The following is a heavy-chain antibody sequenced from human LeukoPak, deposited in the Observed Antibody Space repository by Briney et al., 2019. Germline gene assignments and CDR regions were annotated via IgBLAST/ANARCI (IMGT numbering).Heavy chain of an antibody. D-gene: IGHD5-18*01. J-gene: IGHJ4*02. Sequence: SVKVSCKASGGTFSSYAISWVRQAPGQGHEWMGRIIPIFGIANYAQKFQGRVTITADKSTSTAYMELSSLRSEDTAVYYCARDMNVRGYSYGPFDYWGQGTLVTVSS. CDR1: GGTFSSYA. CDR2: IIPIFGIA. V-gene: IGHV1-69*04. CDR3: ARDMNVRGYSYGPFDY.